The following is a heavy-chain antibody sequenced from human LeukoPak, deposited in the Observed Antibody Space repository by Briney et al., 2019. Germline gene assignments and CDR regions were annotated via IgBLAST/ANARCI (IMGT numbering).Heavy chain of an antibody. V-gene: IGHV3-21*01. CDR1: GFTFSSSS. CDR2: ISSSSSYI. D-gene: IGHD1-14*01. J-gene: IGHJ3*02. CDR3: ARDMTGAFDI. Sequence: PGGSLRLSCAESGFTFSSSSMNWVCEAPGEGLGWVSSISSSSSYIYYADSVKGRFTISRDNAKNSLYLQMNSLRAEDTAVYYCARDMTGAFDIWGQGTMVTVSS.